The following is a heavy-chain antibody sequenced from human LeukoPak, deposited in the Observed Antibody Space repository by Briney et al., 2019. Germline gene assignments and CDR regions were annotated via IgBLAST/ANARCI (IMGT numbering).Heavy chain of an antibody. D-gene: IGHD1-26*01. CDR1: GGSINSGTYY. J-gene: IGHJ6*03. Sequence: PSQTLSLTCTVSGGSINSGTYYWSWIRQPAGKGLEWIGRIYTSGITNYNPSLKSRVTISVDTSKNQFSVKLSSVTAADTAVYYCAREVGAQPPDYYYMDVWGKGTTVTVSS. CDR2: IYTSGIT. CDR3: AREVGAQPPDYYYMDV. V-gene: IGHV4-61*02.